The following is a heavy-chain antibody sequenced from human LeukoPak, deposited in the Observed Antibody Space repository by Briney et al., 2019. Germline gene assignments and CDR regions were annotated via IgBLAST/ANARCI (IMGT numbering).Heavy chain of an antibody. V-gene: IGHV3-49*04. Sequence: GGSLRLSCTASGFTFGDYAMSWVRQAPGKGLEWVGFIKSKAYGGTTEYAASVKGRFTISRDDSKSIAYLQMNSLKTEDTAVYYCTRVFVGYYDGSGYPYFDYWGQGTLVTVSS. CDR1: GFTFGDYA. J-gene: IGHJ4*02. CDR2: IKSKAYGGTT. D-gene: IGHD3-22*01. CDR3: TRVFVGYYDGSGYPYFDY.